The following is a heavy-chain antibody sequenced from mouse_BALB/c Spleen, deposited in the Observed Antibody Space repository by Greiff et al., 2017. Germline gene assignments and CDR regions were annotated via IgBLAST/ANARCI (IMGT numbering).Heavy chain of an antibody. CDR1: GFTFSDYY. CDR3: ARDNIGGPDY. J-gene: IGHJ2*01. D-gene: IGHD1-1*02. CDR2: ISDGGSYT. Sequence: EVMLVESGGGLVKPGGSLKLSCAASGFTFSDYYMYWVRQTPEKRLEWVATISDGGSYTYYPDSVKGQFTISRDNAKNNLYLQMSSLKSEDTAMYYCARDNIGGPDYWGQGTTLTVSS. V-gene: IGHV5-4*02.